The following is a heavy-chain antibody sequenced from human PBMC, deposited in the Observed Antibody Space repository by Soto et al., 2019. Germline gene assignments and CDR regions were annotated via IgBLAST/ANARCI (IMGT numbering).Heavy chain of an antibody. CDR2: ISAYNGNT. Sequence: ASVKVSCKASGYTFTSYGISWVRQAPGQGLEWMGWISAYNGNTNYAQKLQGRVTMTTDTSTSTAYMELRSLRSDDTAVHYCAKSLAAPEGYYYYGMDVWGQGTTVTVSS. CDR3: AKSLAAPEGYYYYGMDV. J-gene: IGHJ6*02. D-gene: IGHD6-6*01. V-gene: IGHV1-18*01. CDR1: GYTFTSYG.